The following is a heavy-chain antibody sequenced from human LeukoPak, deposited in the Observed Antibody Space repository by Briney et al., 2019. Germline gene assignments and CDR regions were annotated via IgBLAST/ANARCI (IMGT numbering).Heavy chain of an antibody. V-gene: IGHV1-2*02. Sequence: ASVTVSCKASGYTFTGYYMHWVRQAPGQGLEWLGWINPNIDGTNYAQKLQRRVTMTRATAISTAYMELSRLRSDDTAVYYCARDRALIAGAKLLLGYWGQGTRVTVSS. J-gene: IGHJ4*02. D-gene: IGHD6-13*01. CDR2: INPNIDGT. CDR1: GYTFTGYY. CDR3: ARDRALIAGAKLLLGY.